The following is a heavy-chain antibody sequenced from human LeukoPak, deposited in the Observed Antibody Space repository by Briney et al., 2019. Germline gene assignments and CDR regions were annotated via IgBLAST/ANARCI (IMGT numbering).Heavy chain of an antibody. Sequence: PSETLSLTCSVSGGSISSSSDYWGWIRQPPGKGLEWIGSMYYSESTYYHPSLTSRVTISVDTSKNQCSLKLSSVTAADTAVYYCARAGYYYGSGGSEQPDNWYFDLWGRGTLVTVSS. D-gene: IGHD3-10*01. CDR1: GGSISSSSDY. V-gene: IGHV4-39*07. J-gene: IGHJ2*01. CDR2: MYYSEST. CDR3: ARAGYYYGSGGSEQPDNWYFDL.